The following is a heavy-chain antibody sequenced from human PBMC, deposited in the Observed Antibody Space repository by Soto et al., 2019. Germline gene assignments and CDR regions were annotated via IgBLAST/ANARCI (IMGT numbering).Heavy chain of an antibody. CDR3: ASAKIGDYFQVY. J-gene: IGHJ4*02. CDR2: IYSGGST. V-gene: IGHV3-66*01. CDR1: GFTVSSNY. Sequence: GGSLRLSCAASGFTVSSNYMSWVRQAPGKGLEWVSVIYSGGSTYYADSVKGRFTISRDNSKNTLYLQMNSLRAEDTAVYYCASAKIGDYFQVYWGQGTLVTVSS. D-gene: IGHD4-17*01.